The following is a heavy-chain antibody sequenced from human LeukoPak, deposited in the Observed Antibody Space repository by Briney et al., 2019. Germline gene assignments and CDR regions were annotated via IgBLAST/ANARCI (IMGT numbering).Heavy chain of an antibody. CDR1: GFTFSEYY. CDR3: ARSGSDSSSLTFDY. CDR2: IYSGGST. V-gene: IGHV3-53*01. D-gene: IGHD6-13*01. Sequence: GGSLRLSCAASGFTFSEYYMSWIRQAPGKGLEWVSVIYSGGSTYYADSVKGRFTISRDNSKNTLYLQMNSLRAEDTAVYYCARSGSDSSSLTFDYWGQGTLVTVSS. J-gene: IGHJ4*02.